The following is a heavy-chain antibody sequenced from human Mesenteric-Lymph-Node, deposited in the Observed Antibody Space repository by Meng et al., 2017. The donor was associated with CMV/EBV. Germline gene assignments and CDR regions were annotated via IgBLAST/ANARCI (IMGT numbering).Heavy chain of an antibody. D-gene: IGHD6-13*01. J-gene: IGHJ5*02. Sequence: SETLSLTCTVSGGSISGYYWNWVRQPPGKGLEWIGYIYYSGSTNYNPSLRGRVTISVDTSKNQFSLKLSSVTAADTAVYYCAREGQYSSSWYSWNWFDPWGQGTLVTSPQ. V-gene: IGHV4-59*12. CDR3: AREGQYSSSWYSWNWFDP. CDR1: GGSISGYY. CDR2: IYYSGST.